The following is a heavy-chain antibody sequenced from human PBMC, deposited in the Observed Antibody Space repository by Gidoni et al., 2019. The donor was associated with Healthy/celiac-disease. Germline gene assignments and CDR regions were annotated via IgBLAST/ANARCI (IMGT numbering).Heavy chain of an antibody. CDR2: INHSGST. V-gene: IGHV4-34*01. D-gene: IGHD2-2*01. CDR3: ARILLGYCSSTSCKYGRWFDP. Sequence: QVQLQQWGAGLLKPSETLSLTCAGYGGSFSGYYWSWIRQPPGKGLEWIGEINHSGSTNYNPSLKSRVTISVDTSKNQFSLKLSSVTAADTAVYYCARILLGYCSSTSCKYGRWFDPWGQGTLVTVSS. CDR1: GGSFSGYY. J-gene: IGHJ5*02.